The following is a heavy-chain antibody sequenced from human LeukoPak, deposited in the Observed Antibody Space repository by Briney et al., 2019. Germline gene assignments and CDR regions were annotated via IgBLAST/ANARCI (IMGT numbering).Heavy chain of an antibody. Sequence: ASVKVSCKASGYTFTSYDINWVRQATGQGLEWMGWMNPNSGNTGYAQKFQGRVTMTRNTSISTAYMELRSLRSDDTAVYYCARDSSSSSNWFDPWGQGTLVTVSS. V-gene: IGHV1-8*01. CDR2: MNPNSGNT. CDR1: GYTFTSYD. D-gene: IGHD6-6*01. J-gene: IGHJ5*02. CDR3: ARDSSSSSNWFDP.